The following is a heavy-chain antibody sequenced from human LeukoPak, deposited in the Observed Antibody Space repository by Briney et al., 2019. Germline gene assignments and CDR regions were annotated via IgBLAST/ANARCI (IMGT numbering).Heavy chain of an antibody. V-gene: IGHV4-4*07. J-gene: IGHJ4*02. D-gene: IGHD3-10*01. CDR2: IYTSGST. CDR1: GGSISTYY. Sequence: PSETLSLTCTASGGSISTYYWSCIRQPAGKALEWIGRIYTSGSTNYNPSLKSRVTISVDTSKNQFSLKLSSVTAADTAVYYCARTPHYYGSGSYSVDYWGQGTLVTVSS. CDR3: ARTPHYYGSGSYSVDY.